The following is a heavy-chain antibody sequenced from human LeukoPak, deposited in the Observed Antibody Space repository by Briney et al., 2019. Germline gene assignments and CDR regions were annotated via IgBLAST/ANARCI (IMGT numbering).Heavy chain of an antibody. CDR3: ARDHFDSSGYYYLLGYFEH. Sequence: ASVKVSCKASGYTFTNYYVHWVRQAPGQGLGWMGIIKPSGGGTSYALKFQGRVTMTRDTSTSTAYMELSGLRSEDTAVYYCARDHFDSSGYYYLLGYFEHWGQGTLVTVSS. D-gene: IGHD3-22*01. V-gene: IGHV1-46*01. J-gene: IGHJ1*01. CDR1: GYTFTNYY. CDR2: IKPSGGGT.